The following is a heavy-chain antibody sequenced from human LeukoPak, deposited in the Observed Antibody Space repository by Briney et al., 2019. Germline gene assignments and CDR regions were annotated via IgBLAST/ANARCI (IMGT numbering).Heavy chain of an antibody. Sequence: SETLSLTCTVSGGSISSYYWSWIRQPPGKGLEWIGYIYYSGSTNYNPSLKSRVTISVGTSRNQFSLKLSSVTAADTAVYYCARGAAARPNWFDPWGQGTLVTVSS. V-gene: IGHV4-59*01. CDR2: IYYSGST. J-gene: IGHJ5*02. D-gene: IGHD6-6*01. CDR3: ARGAAARPNWFDP. CDR1: GGSISSYY.